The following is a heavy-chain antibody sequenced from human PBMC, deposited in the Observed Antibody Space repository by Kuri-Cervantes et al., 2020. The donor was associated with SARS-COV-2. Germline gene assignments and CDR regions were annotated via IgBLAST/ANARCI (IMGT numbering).Heavy chain of an antibody. D-gene: IGHD5-12*01. J-gene: IGHJ6*03. Sequence: GGSLRLSCAASGFTFSSYAMSWVRQAPGKGLVWVSRINGDGSTTSYADSVKGRFTISRDNAKNTLYLQMNSLRAEDTAVYYCARGYSGYDYSYYYYMDVWGKGTTVTV. CDR1: GFTFSSYA. V-gene: IGHV3-74*01. CDR2: INGDGSTT. CDR3: ARGYSGYDYSYYYYMDV.